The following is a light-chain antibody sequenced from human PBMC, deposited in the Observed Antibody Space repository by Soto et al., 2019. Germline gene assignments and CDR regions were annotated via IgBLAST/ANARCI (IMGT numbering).Light chain of an antibody. Sequence: EIVLTQSPGTLSLSPGEGATLSCRASQSVSSNYLPWYQQKPVQAPRLLIYGASRRATGIPDRFRGSGSGTDFTLTISRLEPEDFAVYYCQQYGNSPLGQGTKVEIK. CDR2: GAS. CDR1: QSVSSNY. V-gene: IGKV3-20*01. J-gene: IGKJ1*01. CDR3: QQYGNSP.